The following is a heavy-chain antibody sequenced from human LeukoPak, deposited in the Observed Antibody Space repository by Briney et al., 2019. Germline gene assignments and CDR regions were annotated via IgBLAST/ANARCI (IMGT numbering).Heavy chain of an antibody. Sequence: GGSLRLSCAASGSTFDDYGMSWVRQAPGKGLEWVSGINWNGGSTGYADSVKGRFTISRDNAKNSLYLQMNSLRAEDTALYYCARDSRYYYGSGSYSYWGQGTLVTVSS. CDR2: INWNGGST. J-gene: IGHJ4*02. CDR1: GSTFDDYG. CDR3: ARDSRYYYGSGSYSY. D-gene: IGHD3-10*01. V-gene: IGHV3-20*04.